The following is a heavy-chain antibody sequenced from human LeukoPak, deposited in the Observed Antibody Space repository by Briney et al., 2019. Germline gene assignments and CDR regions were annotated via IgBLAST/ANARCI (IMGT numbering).Heavy chain of an antibody. CDR1: GGSISSYY. J-gene: IGHJ4*02. V-gene: IGHV4-59*01. CDR3: ARSGHSYGTYYFDY. Sequence: ESSETLSLTCTVSGGSISSYYWSWIRQPPGKGLEWIGYIYYSGSTNYNPSLKSRVTISVDTSKNQFSLKLSSVTAADTAVYYCARSGHSYGTYYFDYWGPRSLVIVSS. CDR2: IYYSGST. D-gene: IGHD5-18*01.